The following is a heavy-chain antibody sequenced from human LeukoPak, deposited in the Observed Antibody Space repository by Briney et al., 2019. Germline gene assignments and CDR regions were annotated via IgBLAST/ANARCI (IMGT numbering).Heavy chain of an antibody. CDR1: GVSFSGYY. J-gene: IGHJ6*03. CDR3: ARDKHGYYYYYMDV. Sequence: SETLSLTCAVYGVSFSGYYWSWIRQPPGKGLEWIGEINHSGSTNYNPSLKSRVTISVDTSKNQFSLKLSSVTAADTAVYYCARDKHGYYYYYMDVWGKGTTVTVSS. CDR2: INHSGST. V-gene: IGHV4-34*01.